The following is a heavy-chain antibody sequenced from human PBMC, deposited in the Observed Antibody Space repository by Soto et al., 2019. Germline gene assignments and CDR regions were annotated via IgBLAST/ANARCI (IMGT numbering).Heavy chain of an antibody. D-gene: IGHD3-22*01. Sequence: GGPLRLSCAASGFTFSSYSMNWVRQAPGKGLEWVSSISSSSSYIYYADSVKGRFTISRDNAKNSLYLQMNSLRAEDTAVYYCARDGRNYDSSCYYSRYYYSYGMDVWGQGTTVTVSS. J-gene: IGHJ6*02. CDR3: ARDGRNYDSSCYYSRYYYSYGMDV. CDR1: GFTFSSYS. CDR2: ISSSSSYI. V-gene: IGHV3-21*01.